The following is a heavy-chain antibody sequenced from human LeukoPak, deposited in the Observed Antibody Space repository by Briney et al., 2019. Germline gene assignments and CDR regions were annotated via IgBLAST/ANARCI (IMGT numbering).Heavy chain of an antibody. CDR1: GFTFNKYA. V-gene: IGHV3-23*01. Sequence: GGSLRLSCAASGFTFNKYAMNWVRQPPGKGLEWVSSIAGTGGSTYYADSVKGRFTLSRDNSENTLYLQMNSLRAEDTALYYCARVSDISVAAYFDYWGQGTLVTVSS. CDR2: IAGTGGST. J-gene: IGHJ4*02. D-gene: IGHD6-19*01. CDR3: ARVSDISVAAYFDY.